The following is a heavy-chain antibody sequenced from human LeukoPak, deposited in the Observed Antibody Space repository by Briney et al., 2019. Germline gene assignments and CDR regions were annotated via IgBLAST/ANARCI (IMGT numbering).Heavy chain of an antibody. CDR1: GFTFNNAW. CDR3: ASLGYSD. Sequence: GVSLRRSCAGSGFTFNNAWMSWLRQAPGKGLEGVATIKADGSDRYYVDSVKGRFAISRDNAKNSLYLQMNSLRVEDTAVYYCASLGYSDGGQGTLVSVSS. V-gene: IGHV3-7*01. D-gene: IGHD5-18*01. J-gene: IGHJ4*02. CDR2: IKADGSDR.